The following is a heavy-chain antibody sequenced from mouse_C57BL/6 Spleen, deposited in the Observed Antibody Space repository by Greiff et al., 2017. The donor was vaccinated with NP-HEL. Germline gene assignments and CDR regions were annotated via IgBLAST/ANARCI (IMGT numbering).Heavy chain of an antibody. CDR1: GYTFTSYW. CDR3: ARYGTYYYAMDY. V-gene: IGHV1-53*01. D-gene: IGHD4-1*01. J-gene: IGHJ4*01. Sequence: QVQLQQPGTELVKPGASVKLSCKASGYTFTSYWMHWVKQRPGQGLEWIGNINPSNGGTNYNEKFKSKATLTVDKSSSTAYMQRSSLTSEDSAVYYCARYGTYYYAMDYWGQGTSVTVSS. CDR2: INPSNGGT.